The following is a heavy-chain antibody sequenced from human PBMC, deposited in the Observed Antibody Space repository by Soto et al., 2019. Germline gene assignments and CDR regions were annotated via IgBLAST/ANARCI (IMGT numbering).Heavy chain of an antibody. CDR3: AMVDVYVTPSPQDV. CDR2: INTYNGNT. Sequence: QVQLVQSGAEVKNPGASVKVSCKASGYTFTRYGIGWARQAPGQGLEWMGWINTYNGNTNYAQNVQGRVTLTTDTSTGTAYMELRSLRSNDTAIYYCAMVDVYVTPSPQDVWDQGTTVIVSS. CDR1: GYTFTRYG. D-gene: IGHD3-16*01. J-gene: IGHJ6*02. V-gene: IGHV1-18*01.